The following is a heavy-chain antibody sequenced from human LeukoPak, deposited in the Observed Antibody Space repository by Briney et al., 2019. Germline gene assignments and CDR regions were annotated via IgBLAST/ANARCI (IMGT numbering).Heavy chain of an antibody. CDR2: IYTSGST. CDR1: GGSISSGSYY. D-gene: IGHD3-10*01. CDR3: ARDYYGSGSYWGYNWFDP. Sequence: SGTLSLTCTVSGGSISSGSYYWSWIRQPAGKGLEWIGRIYTSGSTNYNPSLKSRVTISVDTSKNQFSLKLSSVTAADTAVYYCARDYYGSGSYWGYNWFDPWGQGTLVTVSS. V-gene: IGHV4-61*02. J-gene: IGHJ5*02.